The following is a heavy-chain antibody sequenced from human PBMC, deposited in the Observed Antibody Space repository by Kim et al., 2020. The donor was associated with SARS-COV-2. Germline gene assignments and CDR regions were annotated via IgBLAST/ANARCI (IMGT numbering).Heavy chain of an antibody. Sequence: ASVKVSCKASGYTFTSYGISWVRQAPGQGLEWMGWISAYNGNTNYAQKLQGRVTMTTDTSTSTAYMELRSLRSDDTAVYYCARDGTVLLWFGELEANWFDPWGQGTLVTVSS. J-gene: IGHJ5*02. CDR3: ARDGTVLLWFGELEANWFDP. CDR1: GYTFTSYG. CDR2: ISAYNGNT. V-gene: IGHV1-18*01. D-gene: IGHD3-10*01.